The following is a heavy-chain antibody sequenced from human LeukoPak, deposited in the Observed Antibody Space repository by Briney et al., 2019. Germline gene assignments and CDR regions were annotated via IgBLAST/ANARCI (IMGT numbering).Heavy chain of an antibody. CDR1: GFTFSSYS. CDR2: ISSSSSYI. Sequence: PGGSLRLSCAASGFTFSSYSMNWVRQAPGKGLEWVSSISSSSSYIYYADSVKGRFTISRDNAKNSLSLQMDSLRAEDTAVYYCARGKLGSGWYEDLFDYWGQGTLVTVSS. J-gene: IGHJ4*02. V-gene: IGHV3-21*01. CDR3: ARGKLGSGWYEDLFDY. D-gene: IGHD6-19*01.